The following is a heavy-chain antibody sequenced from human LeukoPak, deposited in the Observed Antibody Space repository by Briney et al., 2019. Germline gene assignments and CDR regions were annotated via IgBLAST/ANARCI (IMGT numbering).Heavy chain of an antibody. CDR1: GFTFDDYG. CDR3: ARDLHAFDI. J-gene: IGHJ3*02. Sequence: QSGGSLRLSCAASGFTFDDYGLSWVRQAPGKGLEWVSVIYSGGSTYYADSVKGRFTISRDNSKNTLYLQMNSLRAEDTAVYYCARDLHAFDIWGQGTMVTVSS. CDR2: IYSGGST. V-gene: IGHV3-53*01.